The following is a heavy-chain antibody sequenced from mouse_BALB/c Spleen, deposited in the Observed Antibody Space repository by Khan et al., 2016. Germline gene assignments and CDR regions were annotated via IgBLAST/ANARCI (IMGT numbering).Heavy chain of an antibody. CDR3: ARSPLYGYDPYYFDY. CDR2: ISYSGSS. CDR1: GYSITSDYA. Sequence: EVQLQESGPGLVKPSQSLSLTCNITGYSITSDYAWNWIRQFPGNKLEWMGYISYSGSSSYNPSLKSRISVTRDTSKNQFFLQLNSVTTEDTATYYCARSPLYGYDPYYFDYCGQGTTLTVSS. J-gene: IGHJ2*01. V-gene: IGHV3-2*02. D-gene: IGHD2-2*01.